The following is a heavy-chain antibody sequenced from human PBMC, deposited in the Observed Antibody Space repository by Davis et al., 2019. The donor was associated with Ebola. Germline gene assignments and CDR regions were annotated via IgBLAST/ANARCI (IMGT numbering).Heavy chain of an antibody. D-gene: IGHD3-3*01. CDR2: IHRGGTT. CDR1: GFSVSDNY. CDR3: ARDLGLDFAVVTYFDY. Sequence: GGSLRLSCAASGFSVSDNYMGWVRQAPGKGLEWVSLIHRGGTTEYADSVKGRFTISRDTSNNTLYLQMNSLRVEDTGVYYCARDLGLDFAVVTYFDYWGHGAPVTVSS. J-gene: IGHJ4*01. V-gene: IGHV3-53*01.